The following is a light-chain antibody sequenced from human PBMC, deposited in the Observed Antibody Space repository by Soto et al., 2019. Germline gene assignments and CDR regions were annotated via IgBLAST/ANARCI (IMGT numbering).Light chain of an antibody. CDR1: QSVATY. J-gene: IGKJ5*01. CDR2: DAS. CDR3: QQRIKWPIT. V-gene: IGKV3-11*01. Sequence: IVLTQSVATLSLSPGERATLSCRASQSVATYLAWYQHKPGQAPRLLIYDASNGATGIPARFSGSGSGTDFTLTISSLEPEDFAVYYCQQRIKWPITFGQGTRLEIK.